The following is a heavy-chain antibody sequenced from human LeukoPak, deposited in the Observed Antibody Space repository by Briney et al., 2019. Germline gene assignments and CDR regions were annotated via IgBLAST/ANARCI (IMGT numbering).Heavy chain of an antibody. D-gene: IGHD3-10*01. V-gene: IGHV1-2*02. CDR1: GYTFTSYY. CDR2: INPNSGGT. CDR3: ARVWATMVRGVIIPYLDY. J-gene: IGHJ4*02. Sequence: ASVKVSCKASGYTFTSYYMHWVRQAPGQGLEWMGWINPNSGGTNYAQKFQGRVTMTRDTSISTAYMELSRLRSDDTAVYYCARVWATMVRGVIIPYLDYWGQGTLVTVSS.